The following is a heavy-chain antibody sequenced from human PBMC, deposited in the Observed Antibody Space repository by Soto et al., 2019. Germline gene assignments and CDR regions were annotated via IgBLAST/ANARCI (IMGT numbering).Heavy chain of an antibody. CDR1: GFTFSSYA. Sequence: GGSLRLSCAASGFTFSSYAMHWVRQAPGKGLEYVSAISSNGGSTYYANSVKGRFTISRDNSKNTLYLQMGSLRAEDMAVYYCAREYVGIDYWGQGTLVTVSS. CDR2: ISSNGGST. J-gene: IGHJ4*02. D-gene: IGHD1-26*01. CDR3: AREYVGIDY. V-gene: IGHV3-64*01.